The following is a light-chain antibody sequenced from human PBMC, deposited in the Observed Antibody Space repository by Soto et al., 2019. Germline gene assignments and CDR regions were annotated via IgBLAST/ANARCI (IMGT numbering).Light chain of an antibody. CDR3: SSYTSSSTRV. V-gene: IGLV2-14*01. J-gene: IGLJ3*02. CDR2: EVS. CDR1: SSDVGGYNY. Sequence: QSALTQPASVSGSPGHSITISCTGTSSDVGGYNYVSWYQQHPGKAPKLMIYEVSTRPSGVSNRFSGSKSGNTASLTISGLQAEDEADYYCSSYTSSSTRVFGGGTKLTVL.